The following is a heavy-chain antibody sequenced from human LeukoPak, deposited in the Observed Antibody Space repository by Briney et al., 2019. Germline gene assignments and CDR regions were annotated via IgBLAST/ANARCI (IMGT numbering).Heavy chain of an antibody. CDR3: ARDQLGGDPDDYYYYYMDV. V-gene: IGHV3-49*03. Sequence: GRSLRLSCTTSGFIFADYAMSWFRQAPGKGLEWVGFIRSKTYGGAIEYAASVKGRFTISRDDSKSIAYLQMNSLKTEDTAVYYCARDQLGGDPDDYYYYYMDVWGKGTTVIVSS. D-gene: IGHD4-17*01. CDR2: IRSKTYGGAI. J-gene: IGHJ6*03. CDR1: GFIFADYA.